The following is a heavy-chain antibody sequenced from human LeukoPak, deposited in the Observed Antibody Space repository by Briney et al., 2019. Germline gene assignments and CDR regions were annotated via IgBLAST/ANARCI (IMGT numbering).Heavy chain of an antibody. V-gene: IGHV1-18*01. CDR3: ARSYDSSGYSGDYFDY. Sequence: ASVKVSCKASGYTFTSYGISWVRQAPGQGLEWTGWISAYNGNTNYAQKLQGRVTMTTDTSTSTAYMELRSLRSDDTAVYYCARSYDSSGYSGDYFDYWGQGTLVTVSS. J-gene: IGHJ4*02. CDR1: GYTFTSYG. CDR2: ISAYNGNT. D-gene: IGHD3-22*01.